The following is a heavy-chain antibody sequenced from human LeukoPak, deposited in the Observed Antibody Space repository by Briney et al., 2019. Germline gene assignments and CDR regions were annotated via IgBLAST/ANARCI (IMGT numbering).Heavy chain of an antibody. CDR3: ARDKAAGFSVHPPRTTKFDP. V-gene: IGHV4-39*07. D-gene: IGHD6-13*01. CDR2: IYYSGST. J-gene: IGHJ5*02. CDR1: GGSISSSSYY. Sequence: SETLSLTCTVSGGSISSSSYYWGWIRQPPGKVLEWIGSIYYSGSTYYNPSLKSRVTISVDTSKNQFSLKLSSVTAADTAVYYCARDKAAGFSVHPPRTTKFDPWGQGTLVTVSS.